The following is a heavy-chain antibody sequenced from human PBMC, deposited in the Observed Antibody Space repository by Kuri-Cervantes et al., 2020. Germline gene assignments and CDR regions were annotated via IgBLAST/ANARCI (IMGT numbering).Heavy chain of an antibody. J-gene: IGHJ4*02. D-gene: IGHD4-23*01. CDR1: GFTFSSYG. CDR3: ASNINSGQCN. CDR2: IGSSSTYI. V-gene: IGHV3-21*01. Sequence: GESLKISCAASGFTFSSYGMDWVRQAPGKGLEWVSSIGSSSTYIYYADSVKGRFTISRDNAKNTLYLQMNSLRAEDTAVYYCASNINSGQCNWGQGTLVTVSS.